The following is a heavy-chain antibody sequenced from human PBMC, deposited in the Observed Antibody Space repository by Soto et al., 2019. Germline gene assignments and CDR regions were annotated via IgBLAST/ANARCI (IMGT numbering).Heavy chain of an antibody. Sequence: SGTLSLTCAVYGGSFRCYYWSWVRQPPGKGLEWIGEINHSGSTNYNPSLKSRVTISVDTFKNQFSLKLSSVTAADTAVYYCARVMXYYGSGSSASHYYYGMDVWRQGTTVTVSS. D-gene: IGHD3-10*01. CDR3: ARVMXYYGSGSSASHYYYGMDV. CDR1: GGSFRCYY. CDR2: INHSGST. V-gene: IGHV4-34*01. J-gene: IGHJ6*02.